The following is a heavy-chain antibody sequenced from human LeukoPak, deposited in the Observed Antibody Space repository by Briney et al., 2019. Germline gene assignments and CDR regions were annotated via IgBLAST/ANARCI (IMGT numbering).Heavy chain of an antibody. D-gene: IGHD6-13*01. Sequence: SETLSLTCSVSDDSISSYYWSWIRQPPGKGLEWIGYIYYSGSTNYNPSLKSRVTISVDTSKNQFSLKLSSVTAADTAVYYCARTTEAHSWRTRYYDYYMDVWGKGTTVTVSS. V-gene: IGHV4-59*01. CDR2: IYYSGST. J-gene: IGHJ6*03. CDR1: DDSISSYY. CDR3: ARTTEAHSWRTRYYDYYMDV.